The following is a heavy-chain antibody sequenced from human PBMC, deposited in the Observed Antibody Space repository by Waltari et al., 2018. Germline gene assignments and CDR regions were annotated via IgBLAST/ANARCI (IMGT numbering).Heavy chain of an antibody. CDR1: GFSSSSYS. D-gene: IGHD6-13*01. CDR2: IISTSSSI. CDR3: AREAYSSSWFFDL. Sequence: EAQLVESGGGLVQPGGSLRLSCAASGFSSSSYSMNWVRQAPGKGLEWISYIISTSSSIYYADSVRGRFTISRDNAKNSLYLQMNSLRAEDTAVYYCAREAYSSSWFFDLWGQGTVVTVSS. J-gene: IGHJ3*01. V-gene: IGHV3-48*04.